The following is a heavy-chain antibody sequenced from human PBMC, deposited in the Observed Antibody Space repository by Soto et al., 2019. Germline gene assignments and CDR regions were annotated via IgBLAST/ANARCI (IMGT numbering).Heavy chain of an antibody. D-gene: IGHD3-10*01. CDR1: GFTFRSYA. Sequence: GGSLRLSCAASGFTFRSYAIHWVRQAPGKGLEWVAVISRDGTNKYYVDSVKGRFTIPRDNSKDTVYLQMNSLRDEDSAMFYCARSRSGAVADYFDFWGQGTLVTAPQ. CDR2: ISRDGTNK. CDR3: ARSRSGAVADYFDF. V-gene: IGHV3-30*04. J-gene: IGHJ4*02.